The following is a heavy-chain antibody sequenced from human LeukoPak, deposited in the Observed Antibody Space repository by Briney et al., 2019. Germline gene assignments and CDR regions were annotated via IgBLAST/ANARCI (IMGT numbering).Heavy chain of an antibody. CDR3: ARRSMVRGVNLYWYFDL. Sequence: SETLSLTCTVSGASITRSTYYWGWIRQPPGKGLEWIGCIYYSGSTYYNPSLKSRVTLSKDTSKSQFSLRLSSVTAADTAVYYCARRSMVRGVNLYWYFDLWGRGTLVTVSS. J-gene: IGHJ2*01. CDR1: GASITRSTYY. CDR2: IYYSGST. D-gene: IGHD3-10*01. V-gene: IGHV4-39*01.